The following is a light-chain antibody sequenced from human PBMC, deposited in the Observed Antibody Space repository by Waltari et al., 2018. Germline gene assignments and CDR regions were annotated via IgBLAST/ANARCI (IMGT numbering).Light chain of an antibody. V-gene: IGKV3-20*01. CDR3: QHYVSLPVT. CDR2: DAS. Sequence: EIVLTQSPGTLSLSPGERATLSCRASQSVGRYLAWYQQKPGQAPRLLIYDASSRATGIPDRFSGGGSGTDFSLTISRLEPEDFAAYHCQHYVSLPVTFGQVTKVEIK. CDR1: QSVGRY. J-gene: IGKJ1*01.